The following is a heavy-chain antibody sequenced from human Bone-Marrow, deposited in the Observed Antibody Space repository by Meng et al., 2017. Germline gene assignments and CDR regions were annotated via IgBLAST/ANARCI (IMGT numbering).Heavy chain of an antibody. J-gene: IGHJ4*02. V-gene: IGHV1-2*06. CDR1: GYTFMGYY. Sequence: GAEEKKPGARLKVAVKASGYTFMGYYLHWVRQAPGQGREWMGRIKPKSGNTHYAQRFQARVTMTGDTSISTAYMELSGLRSDDTSMYYCARGREPRTGTLSYVYWGQGTLVTVSS. D-gene: IGHD1-1*01. CDR3: ARGREPRTGTLSYVY. CDR2: IKPKSGNT.